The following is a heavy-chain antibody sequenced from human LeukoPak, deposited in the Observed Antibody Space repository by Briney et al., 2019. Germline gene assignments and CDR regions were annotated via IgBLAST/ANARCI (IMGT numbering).Heavy chain of an antibody. CDR2: ISAYNGNT. D-gene: IGHD2-2*02. CDR3: ARDGNIVVVPAAIQDYYYYGMDV. J-gene: IGHJ6*02. CDR1: GCTFTRYG. V-gene: IGHV1-18*01. Sequence: SVKVSCKAYGCTFTRYGISWVRQAPGQGLEWMGWISAYNGNTNYAQKLQGRVTMTTDTSTSTAYMELRRLRSDDTAVYYCARDGNIVVVPAAIQDYYYYGMDVWGQGTTVTVSS.